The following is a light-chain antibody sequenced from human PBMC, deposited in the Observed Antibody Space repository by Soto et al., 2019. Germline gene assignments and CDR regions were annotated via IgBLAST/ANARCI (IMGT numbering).Light chain of an antibody. V-gene: IGKV3-11*01. Sequence: EIVLTQSPVTLSLSPGERATLSCRASQSVSSYLAWYQQKPGQAPRLLIYDASNRATGIPARFSGSGSGTDFPLPIDNREPADFAVDYCQQRSNWPPITFGQGTRLEIK. CDR3: QQRSNWPPIT. J-gene: IGKJ5*01. CDR1: QSVSSY. CDR2: DAS.